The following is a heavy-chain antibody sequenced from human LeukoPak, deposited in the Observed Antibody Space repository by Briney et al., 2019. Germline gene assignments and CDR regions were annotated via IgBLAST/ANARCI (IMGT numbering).Heavy chain of an antibody. D-gene: IGHD3-10*01. CDR1: GGSFSGFF. J-gene: IGHJ4*02. Sequence: SETLSLTCAVQGGSFSGFFWTWMRQPPGKGPEWIGEINQSRGTNYNPSLKSRATISKDPSKNQLSLRLTSVTAADTAVYYCARGFYGAGSQFDYWGQGTLVTVSS. V-gene: IGHV4-34*01. CDR2: INQSRGT. CDR3: ARGFYGAGSQFDY.